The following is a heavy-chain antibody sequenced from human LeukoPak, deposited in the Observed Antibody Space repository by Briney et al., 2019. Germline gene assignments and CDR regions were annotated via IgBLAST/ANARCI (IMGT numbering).Heavy chain of an antibody. CDR3: ARAPTLKPYYYYGMDV. CDR1: GGSISSGGYY. CDR2: IYYSGST. Sequence: SQTLSLTCTASGGSISSGGYYWSWIRQHPGKGLEWIGYIYYSGSTYYNPSLKSRVTISVDTSKNQFSLKLSSVTAADTAVYYCARAPTLKPYYYYGMDVWGQGTTVTVSS. J-gene: IGHJ6*02. V-gene: IGHV4-31*03.